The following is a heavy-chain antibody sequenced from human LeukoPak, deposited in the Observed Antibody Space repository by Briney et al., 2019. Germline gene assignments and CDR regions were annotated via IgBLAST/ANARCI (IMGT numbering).Heavy chain of an antibody. D-gene: IGHD3-9*01. J-gene: IGHJ4*02. V-gene: IGHV4-39*01. CDR3: ARHGILTDHSVRF. CDR1: GGSITGKNDY. CDR2: VFHTGIT. Sequence: TSETLSLTCTVSGGSITGKNDYWGWIRQTPGKGLEWIGTVFHTGITHYNPSLKSRINISVGTSKNQFSLNLNSVTAADTALYYCARHGILTDHSVRFWGQGILVTVSA.